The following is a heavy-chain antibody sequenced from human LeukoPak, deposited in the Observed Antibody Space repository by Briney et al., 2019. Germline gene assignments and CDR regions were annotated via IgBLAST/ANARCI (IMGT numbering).Heavy chain of an antibody. CDR2: IYTSGST. CDR3: ARAARYYETSNFDY. D-gene: IGHD3-22*01. Sequence: PSETLSLTCTVSGGSISSYYWSWIRQPAGKGLEWIGRIYTSGSTNYNPSLKSRVTMSVDTSKNQFSLKLSSVTVADTAVYYCARAARYYETSNFDYWGQGTLVTVSS. J-gene: IGHJ4*02. V-gene: IGHV4-4*07. CDR1: GGSISSYY.